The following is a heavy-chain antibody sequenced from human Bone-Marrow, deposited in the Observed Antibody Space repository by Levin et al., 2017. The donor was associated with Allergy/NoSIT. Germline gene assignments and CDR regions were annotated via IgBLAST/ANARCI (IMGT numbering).Heavy chain of an antibody. V-gene: IGHV1-2*02. J-gene: IGHJ6*02. D-gene: IGHD3-16*01. CDR2: INPNSGGT. Sequence: GESLKISCKASGYTFTGYYMHLVRQAPGQGLEWMGWINPNSGGTNYAQKFQGRVTMTRDTSISTAYMELSRLRSDDTAVYYCARDPGIMITFGGTVYDYYGMDVWGQGTTVTVSS. CDR3: ARDPGIMITFGGTVYDYYGMDV. CDR1: GYTFTGYY.